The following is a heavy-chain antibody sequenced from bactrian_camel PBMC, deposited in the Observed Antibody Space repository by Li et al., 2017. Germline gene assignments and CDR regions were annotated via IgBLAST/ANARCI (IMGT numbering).Heavy chain of an antibody. D-gene: IGHD2*01. CDR1: GFAFDSD. CDR2: ISSDGRT. CDR3: AIGSYCSGASRPL. V-gene: IGHV3S63*01. J-gene: IGHJ4*01. Sequence: VQLGVWGRLVQAGGSLRLSCTASGFAFDSDMGWFRLAPGNECELVSTISSDGRTYYSDSVKGRFTISRDNAKATVYLQMNSLKTDDTAVYYCAIGSYCSGASRPLRGQGTQVTVS.